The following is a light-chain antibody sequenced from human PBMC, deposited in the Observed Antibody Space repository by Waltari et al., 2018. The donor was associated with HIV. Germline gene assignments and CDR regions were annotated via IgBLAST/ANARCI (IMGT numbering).Light chain of an antibody. V-gene: IGKV1-16*01. CDR1: QDIKSY. CDR2: GAS. Sequence: DIQMTQSPSTLAASVGDRVTITCRASQDIKSYLAWFQQRPGKAPKSLIYGASSLQSGVPSRFSGSGSGTQFTLTINSLQPEDFATYYCQQYKSYPWTFGQGTKVEIK. CDR3: QQYKSYPWT. J-gene: IGKJ1*01.